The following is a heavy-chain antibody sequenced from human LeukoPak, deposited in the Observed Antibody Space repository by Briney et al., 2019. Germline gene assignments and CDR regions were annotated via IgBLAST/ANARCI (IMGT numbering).Heavy chain of an antibody. CDR3: AELGITMIGGV. V-gene: IGHV3-48*03. D-gene: IGHD3-10*02. J-gene: IGHJ6*04. Sequence: GGSLRLSSAASGFTFSSYEMNWVRQAPGKGLEWVSYISSSGSTIYYADSVKGRSTISRDNAKNSLYLQMNSLRAEDTAVYYCAELGITMIGGVWGKGTTVTISS. CDR1: GFTFSSYE. CDR2: ISSSGSTI.